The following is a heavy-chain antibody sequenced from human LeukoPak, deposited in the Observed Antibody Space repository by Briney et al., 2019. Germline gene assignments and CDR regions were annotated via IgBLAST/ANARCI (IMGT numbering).Heavy chain of an antibody. V-gene: IGHV3-23*01. CDR2: ISGRGGST. J-gene: IGHJ5*02. D-gene: IGHD2-2*02. CDR3: AGGGHCSSTSCYRHSWFDP. CDR1: GFTFSSYA. Sequence: PGGSLRLSCAASGFTFSSYAMSWVRQAPGKGLEWVSAISGRGGSTYYADSVKGRFTISRDNSKNTLYLQMNSLRAEDTAVYYCAGGGHCSSTSCYRHSWFDPWGQGTLVTVSS.